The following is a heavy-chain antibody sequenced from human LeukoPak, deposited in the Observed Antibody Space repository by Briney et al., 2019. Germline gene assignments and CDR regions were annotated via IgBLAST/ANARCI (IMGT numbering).Heavy chain of an antibody. V-gene: IGHV4-39*07. CDR3: AREEARIVLRFLEWSSAGFQH. Sequence: SETLSLTCTVSGGSISSSSYYWVWIRQPPGKGLEWIGSIYYSGSTYYNPSLKSRVTMSVDTSKNQFSLKLSFVTAADTAVYYCAREEARIVLRFLEWSSAGFQHWGQGTLVTVSS. CDR2: IYYSGST. J-gene: IGHJ1*01. CDR1: GGSISSSSYY. D-gene: IGHD3-3*01.